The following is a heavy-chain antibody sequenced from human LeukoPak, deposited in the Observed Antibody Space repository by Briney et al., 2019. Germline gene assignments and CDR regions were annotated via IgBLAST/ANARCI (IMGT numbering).Heavy chain of an antibody. Sequence: SENLSLTCAVSGGSISGWYWSWIRQPPGKGLEWIGHIYDSGTTNYNPSLKSRVTMSVDSSKNQFSLKLTSVTAADTAVYYCARETTLTGYSSGLGFNYWGQGTLVTVSS. CDR2: IYDSGTT. J-gene: IGHJ4*02. CDR3: ARETTLTGYSSGLGFNY. V-gene: IGHV4-59*01. D-gene: IGHD6-19*01. CDR1: GGSISGWY.